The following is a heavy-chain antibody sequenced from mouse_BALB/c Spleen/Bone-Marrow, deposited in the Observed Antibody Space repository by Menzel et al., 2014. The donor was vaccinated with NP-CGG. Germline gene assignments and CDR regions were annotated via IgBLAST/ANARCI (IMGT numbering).Heavy chain of an antibody. CDR3: ARSDYYAMDY. V-gene: IGHV1-18*01. J-gene: IGHJ4*01. CDR2: VNPNNGGT. Sequence: DVQLQESGPVLVKPGASVKISCKASGYSFTDYYMHWVQQRHGKSLEWIGRVNPNNGGTNYNQKFKGKAIFTVDKSSSTAYMQLSSLTSEDSAVYFCARSDYYAMDYWGQGTSVTVSS. CDR1: GYSFTDYY.